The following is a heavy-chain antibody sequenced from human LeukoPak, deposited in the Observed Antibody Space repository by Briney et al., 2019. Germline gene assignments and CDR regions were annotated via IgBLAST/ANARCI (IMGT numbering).Heavy chain of an antibody. CDR1: GITLSNYG. V-gene: IGHV3-23*01. CDR3: AKRDIVIRGFLIGFHKEAYYFDY. D-gene: IGHD3-10*01. Sequence: PGGSLRLSCVVSGITLSNYGMSWVRQAPGKGLEWVSGISESGGSTNYADSVKGRFIISRDNSKNTVYLQMNSLRAEDTAVYFCAKRDIVIRGFLIGFHKEAYYFDYWGQGILVTVSS. CDR2: ISESGGST. J-gene: IGHJ4*02.